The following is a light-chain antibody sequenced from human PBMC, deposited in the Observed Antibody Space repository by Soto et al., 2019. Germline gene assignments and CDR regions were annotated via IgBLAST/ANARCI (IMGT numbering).Light chain of an antibody. CDR1: QTIRRW. V-gene: IGKV1-5*01. J-gene: IGKJ1*01. CDR2: DAS. Sequence: DIEMTQSPSTLSASVGDRVTITCRASQTIRRWLAWYQQRPGKAPKVLIYDASTLESGVPARFSGSGSETEFTLTISSLQPEDSATYYCQHYNSEPWTLGQGTKVEIK. CDR3: QHYNSEPWT.